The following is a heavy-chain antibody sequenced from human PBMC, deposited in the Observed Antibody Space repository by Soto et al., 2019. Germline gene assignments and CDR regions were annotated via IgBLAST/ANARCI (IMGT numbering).Heavy chain of an antibody. V-gene: IGHV4-59*01. CDR1: GGSISGYY. J-gene: IGHJ4*02. D-gene: IGHD6-19*01. CDR3: ARLGTSGWSPDY. CDR2: IFYSGST. Sequence: QVQLQESGLGLVKPSETLSLTCTVSGGSISGYYWTWIRQPPGKGLEWIGYIFYSGSTNYNPSLRSRVTISVDTSKNQFSLRLSSVTTADTAMYYCARLGTSGWSPDYWGQGTLVTVSS.